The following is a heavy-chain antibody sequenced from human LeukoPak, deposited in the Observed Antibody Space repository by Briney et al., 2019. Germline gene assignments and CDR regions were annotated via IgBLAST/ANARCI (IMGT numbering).Heavy chain of an antibody. D-gene: IGHD2-2*01. Sequence: GGSLRLSRAASGFTFSSYGMHWVRQAPGKGLEWVAVISYDGSNKYYADSVKGRFTISRDNSKDTLYLQMNSLRAEDTAVYYCARESTLGYCSSTSCPGFDYWGQGTLVTVSS. V-gene: IGHV3-30*03. J-gene: IGHJ4*02. CDR3: ARESTLGYCSSTSCPGFDY. CDR2: ISYDGSNK. CDR1: GFTFSSYG.